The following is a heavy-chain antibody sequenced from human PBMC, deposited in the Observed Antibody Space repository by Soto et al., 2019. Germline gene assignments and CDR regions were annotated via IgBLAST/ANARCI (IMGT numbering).Heavy chain of an antibody. V-gene: IGHV4-59*01. CDR1: GGSISSYY. Sequence: PSETLSLTCTVSGGSISSYYWSWIRQPPGKGLEWIGYIYYSGSTNYNPSLKSRVTISVDTSKNQFSLKLSSVTAADTAVYYCAKDRGLAESGRWSHYFYGMDVWGQGTTVTVSS. CDR2: IYYSGST. D-gene: IGHD1-26*01. CDR3: AKDRGLAESGRWSHYFYGMDV. J-gene: IGHJ6*02.